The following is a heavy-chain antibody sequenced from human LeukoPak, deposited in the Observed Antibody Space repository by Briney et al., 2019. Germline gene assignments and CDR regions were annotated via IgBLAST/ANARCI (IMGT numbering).Heavy chain of an antibody. V-gene: IGHV1-18*01. J-gene: IGHJ5*02. CDR1: GYTFTSYG. D-gene: IGHD3-10*01. CDR2: ISAYNGNT. Sequence: ASVKVSCKASGYTFTSYGISWVRQAPGQGLEWMGWISAYNGNTNYAQKLQGRVTMTTDTSTSTAYMELRSLRPDDTAVYYCARAVGLWFGELLGAWFDPWGQGTLVTVSS. CDR3: ARAVGLWFGELLGAWFDP.